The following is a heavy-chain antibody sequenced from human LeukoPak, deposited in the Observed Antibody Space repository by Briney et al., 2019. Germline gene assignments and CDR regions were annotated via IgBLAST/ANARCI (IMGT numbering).Heavy chain of an antibody. J-gene: IGHJ3*02. Sequence: SETLSLTCTVSGGSISSYYWSWIRQPPGKGLERIGYLYYSGSTNYNPSLKSRVTISVDTYKNQFSLKLSSVTAADTAVYYCARPDFDSGWYSLGAFDIWGQGTMVTVSS. CDR2: LYYSGST. CDR1: GGSISSYY. CDR3: ARPDFDSGWYSLGAFDI. D-gene: IGHD6-19*01. V-gene: IGHV4-59*01.